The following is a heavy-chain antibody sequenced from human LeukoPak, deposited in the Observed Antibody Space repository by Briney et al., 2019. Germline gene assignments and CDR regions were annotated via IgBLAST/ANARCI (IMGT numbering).Heavy chain of an antibody. D-gene: IGHD5-18*01. CDR1: GYTFTGYY. J-gene: IGHJ4*02. Sequence: GASVKVSCKASGYTFTGYYMHWVRQAPGQGLEWMGWINPTGGGTQYARKFQDRVTLARDTSIATAYMELNRLRSDDTAVYYCAKIPRTAHYFEIWGQGTLVTVSS. CDR2: INPTGGGT. CDR3: AKIPRTAHYFEI. V-gene: IGHV1-2*02.